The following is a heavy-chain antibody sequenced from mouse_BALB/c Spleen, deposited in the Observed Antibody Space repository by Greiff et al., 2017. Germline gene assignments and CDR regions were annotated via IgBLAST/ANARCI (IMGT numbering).Heavy chain of an antibody. D-gene: IGHD1-1*01. CDR1: GYSFTGYF. J-gene: IGHJ2*01. Sequence: VQLQQSGPELVKPGASVKISCKASGYSFTGYFMNWVMQSHGKSLEWIGRINPYNGDTFYNQKFKGKATLTVDKSSSTAHMELRSLASEDSAVYYCARGGGSSYSLYYFDYWGQGTTLTVSS. CDR3: ARGGGSSYSLYYFDY. CDR2: INPYNGDT. V-gene: IGHV1-20*02.